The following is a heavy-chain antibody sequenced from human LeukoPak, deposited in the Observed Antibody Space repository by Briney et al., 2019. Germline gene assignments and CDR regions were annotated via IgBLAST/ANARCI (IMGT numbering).Heavy chain of an antibody. V-gene: IGHV4-61*01. Sequence: PSETLSLTCTVSGGSVSSDTYYWSWIRQPPGKGLEWIGYIYYSGRTNYNPSLKSRVTISVDTSKNQFSLKLSSVTAADTAVYYCARELPHNWFDPWGQGTLVTVSS. CDR2: IYYSGRT. CDR3: ARELPHNWFDP. CDR1: GGSVSSDTYY. J-gene: IGHJ5*02.